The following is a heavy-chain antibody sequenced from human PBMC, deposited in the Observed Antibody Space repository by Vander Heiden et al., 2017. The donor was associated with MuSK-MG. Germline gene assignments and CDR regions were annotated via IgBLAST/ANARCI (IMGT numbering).Heavy chain of an antibody. Sequence: QVHFQESGLGLVTPSQALAPTCSVSGGSMSSAGYCWSWIRQHPEKGLEWIGYIYYSGSTYYNPSLKSRVTISVDASKNQFSLKLTSVTAADTAMYYCATLSGYSSGYRNWGQGALVTVSS. J-gene: IGHJ4*02. CDR2: IYYSGST. CDR3: ATLSGYSSGYRN. V-gene: IGHV4-31*03. D-gene: IGHD5-18*01. CDR1: GGSMSSAGYC.